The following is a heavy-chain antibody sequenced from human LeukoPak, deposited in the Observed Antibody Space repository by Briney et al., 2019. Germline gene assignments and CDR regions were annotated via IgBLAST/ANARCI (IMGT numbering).Heavy chain of an antibody. CDR3: ARDMNPTYYYDSSGYYPDLDY. D-gene: IGHD3-22*01. CDR1: GGTFSSYA. CDR2: IIPIFGTA. J-gene: IGHJ4*02. Sequence: SVKVSCKASGGTFSSYAISWVRQAPGQGLEWMGGIIPIFGTANYAQKFQGRVTITADESMSTAYMELSSLRSEDTAVYYCARDMNPTYYYDSSGYYPDLDYWGQGTLVTVSS. V-gene: IGHV1-69*01.